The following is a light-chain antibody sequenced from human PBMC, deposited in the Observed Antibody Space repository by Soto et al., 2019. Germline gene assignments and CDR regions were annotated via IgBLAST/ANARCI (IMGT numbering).Light chain of an antibody. CDR2: EAS. J-gene: IGKJ1*01. V-gene: IGKV1-5*03. CDR3: QQSYNTTWT. Sequence: IQLTQSPSTLSGSVWDRVTITCRASQGVSTWLAWYQQRPSQAPKLLVYEASKLQSGVPSRFSASGSVRDFTLTISSLQPEDFATYSCQQSYNTTWTFGQGTKVDIK. CDR1: QGVSTW.